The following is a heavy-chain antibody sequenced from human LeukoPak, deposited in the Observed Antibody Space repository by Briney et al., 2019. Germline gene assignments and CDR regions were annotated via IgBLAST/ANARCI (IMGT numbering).Heavy chain of an antibody. Sequence: PGESLKISCKGSGYSFTSYWIGWVRQMPGKGLEWMGIIYPDDSDTRYSPSFQGQVTISADKSISTAYLQWSSLKASDTAMYYCAGRITFGGVITAAFDIWGQGTMVTVSS. V-gene: IGHV5-51*01. D-gene: IGHD3-16*02. CDR2: IYPDDSDT. J-gene: IGHJ3*02. CDR1: GYSFTSYW. CDR3: AGRITFGGVITAAFDI.